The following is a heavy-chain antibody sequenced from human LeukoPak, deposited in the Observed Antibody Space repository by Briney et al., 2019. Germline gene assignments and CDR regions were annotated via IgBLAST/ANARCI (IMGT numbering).Heavy chain of an antibody. CDR1: GFTFSSYA. J-gene: IGHJ4*02. CDR3: AKDSEPPGGDYVG. D-gene: IGHD4-17*01. CDR2: ISGSGGST. V-gene: IGHV3-23*01. Sequence: HPGGSLRLSCAASGFTFSSYAMSWVRQAPGKGLEWVSAISGSGGSTYYADSVKGRFAISRDNSKNTLYLQMNSLRAEDTAVYYCAKDSEPPGGDYVGWGQGTLVTVSS.